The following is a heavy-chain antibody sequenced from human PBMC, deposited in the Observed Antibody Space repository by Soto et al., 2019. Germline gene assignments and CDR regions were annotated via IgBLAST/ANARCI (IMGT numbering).Heavy chain of an antibody. J-gene: IGHJ6*03. CDR1: GLTVSTNY. D-gene: IGHD2-2*01. CDR2: IYSDGFT. CDR3: AKEMGYCSSTSCYYYYYYYMDV. Sequence: GGSLRLSCAASGLTVSTNYMTWVRQAPGKGLQWVSVIYSDGFTSYADSVKGRFTISRDNSKNTLYLQMNSLRAEDTAVYYCAKEMGYCSSTSCYYYYYYYMDVWGKGTTVTVSS. V-gene: IGHV3-66*01.